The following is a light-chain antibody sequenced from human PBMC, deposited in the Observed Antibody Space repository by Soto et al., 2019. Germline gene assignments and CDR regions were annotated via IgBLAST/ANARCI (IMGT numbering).Light chain of an antibody. Sequence: DIQMTQSPSSLSASVGDRVTITCQASQDISNYFNWYQQKPGKAPKLLIYDASNLETGVPSRFSGSGSGTDFTFTISSQQPEDIATYYCQQYDNLPYTFGQGTKLEIK. V-gene: IGKV1-33*01. J-gene: IGKJ2*01. CDR2: DAS. CDR1: QDISNY. CDR3: QQYDNLPYT.